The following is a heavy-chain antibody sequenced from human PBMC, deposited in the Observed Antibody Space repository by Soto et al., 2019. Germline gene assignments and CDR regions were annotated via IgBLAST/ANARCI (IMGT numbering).Heavy chain of an antibody. D-gene: IGHD6-13*01. V-gene: IGHV3-7*03. Sequence: GGSLRLSCAPSGFTFSNYWMTWVRQAPGKGLEWVANIKQDGSQKYYVDSVKGRFTISRDNAKNSLYLQINSLRAEDTAFYYCARIGYSSYSLDYWGQGTLVTVSS. J-gene: IGHJ4*02. CDR1: GFTFSNYW. CDR2: IKQDGSQK. CDR3: ARIGYSSYSLDY.